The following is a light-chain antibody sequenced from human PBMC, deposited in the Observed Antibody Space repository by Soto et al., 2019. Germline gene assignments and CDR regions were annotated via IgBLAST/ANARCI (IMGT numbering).Light chain of an antibody. V-gene: IGKV1-5*01. CDR3: HSRA. J-gene: IGKJ5*01. CDR1: QTISRW. CDR2: DAS. Sequence: DIQLTQTPSILSASVGDEVTITCRASQTISRWLAWYQQKPGRAPKLLIYDASTLESGVPSRFSGSGSETEFTLTISRLQPDDFATYFCHSRAFGQGTRLEI.